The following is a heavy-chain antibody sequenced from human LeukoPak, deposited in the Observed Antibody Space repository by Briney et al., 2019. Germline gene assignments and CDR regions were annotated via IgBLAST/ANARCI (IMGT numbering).Heavy chain of an antibody. Sequence: GASVKVSCKASGYTFTSYDINWVRQATGQGLEWMGWINPNSGGTNYAQKFQGRVTMTRDTSISTAYMELSRLRSDDTAVYYCASGRRRIVSPNDAFDIWGQGTMVTVSS. J-gene: IGHJ3*02. CDR1: GYTFTSYD. V-gene: IGHV1-2*02. CDR3: ASGRRRIVSPNDAFDI. CDR2: INPNSGGT. D-gene: IGHD2-15*01.